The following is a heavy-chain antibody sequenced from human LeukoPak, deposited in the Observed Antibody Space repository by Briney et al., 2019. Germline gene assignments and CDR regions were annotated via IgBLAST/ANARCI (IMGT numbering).Heavy chain of an antibody. V-gene: IGHV3-21*06. CDR2: ISSSSNYI. J-gene: IGHJ4*02. Sequence: GGSLRLSCAASGFTFSDHYMDWVRQAPGKGLEWVSSISSSSNYIYYADSVKGRFTISRDNAKNSLYLQMNSLRAEDTAVYYCARFWSGHYNFDYWGQGTPVTVSS. CDR1: GFTFSDHY. D-gene: IGHD3-3*01. CDR3: ARFWSGHYNFDY.